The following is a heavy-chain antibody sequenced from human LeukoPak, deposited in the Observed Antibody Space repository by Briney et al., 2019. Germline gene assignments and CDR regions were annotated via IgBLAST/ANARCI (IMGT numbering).Heavy chain of an antibody. J-gene: IGHJ4*02. D-gene: IGHD1-14*01. CDR2: IYYIGST. CDR1: GGSISSSSYY. CDR3: VRHVDAWKIHRTAHVDY. V-gene: IGHV4-39*01. Sequence: PSETLSLTCTVSGGSISSSSYYWGWIRQPPGKGLEWIGRIYYIGSTYYNPSLQSRVTISVETSKNRFSLKLSSVTAADTAVYYCVRHVDAWKIHRTAHVDYWGQGTLVTVSS.